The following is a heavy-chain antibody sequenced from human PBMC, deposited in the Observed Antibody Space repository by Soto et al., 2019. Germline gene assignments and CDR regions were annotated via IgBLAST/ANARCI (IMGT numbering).Heavy chain of an antibody. J-gene: IGHJ5*02. CDR1: GGSISSGGYY. V-gene: IGHV4-31*03. Sequence: QVQLQESGPGLVKPSQTLSLTCTVSGGSISSGGYYWSWIRQHPGKGLEWLGYIYYSGRTDYNPSLKSRLTIPVDTSKTQCALKMRSVTAAGTAVYHRARVPGPGGQGTLVTVS. CDR2: IYYSGRT. CDR3: ARVPGP. D-gene: IGHD2-2*01.